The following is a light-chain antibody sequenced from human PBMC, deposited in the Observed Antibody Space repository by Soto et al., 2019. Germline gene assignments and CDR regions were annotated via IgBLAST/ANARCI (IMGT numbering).Light chain of an antibody. Sequence: QSALTQPRSVSGSPGQSVTISCTGTSSDVGAYNYVSWYQQHPGKVPKLMIYDVSRRTSGVPDRFSGSKSGNTASLTISGLQAYDEADYYCCSYAGSYTLVFGGGTKVTVL. CDR2: DVS. V-gene: IGLV2-11*01. CDR3: CSYAGSYTLV. CDR1: SSDVGAYNY. J-gene: IGLJ3*02.